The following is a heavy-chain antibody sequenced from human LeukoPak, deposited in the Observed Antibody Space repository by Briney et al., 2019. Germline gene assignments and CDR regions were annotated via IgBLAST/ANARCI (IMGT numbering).Heavy chain of an antibody. Sequence: PGGSLRLSCAASGFTFSSYWMSWVRQAPGKGLEWVSYTSSSSGPIYYADSAKGRFTISRDNAKNSLYLQMNSLRAEDTAVYYCARDLGLRYDAFDIWGQGTMVTVSS. CDR2: TSSSSGPI. CDR1: GFTFSSYW. CDR3: ARDLGLRYDAFDI. J-gene: IGHJ3*02. V-gene: IGHV3-48*04. D-gene: IGHD4-17*01.